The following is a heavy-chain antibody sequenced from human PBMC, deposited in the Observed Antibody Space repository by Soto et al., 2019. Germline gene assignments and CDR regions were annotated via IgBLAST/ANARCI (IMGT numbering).Heavy chain of an antibody. Sequence: QAQLQQWGTGLLKPSETLSLTCAVYGGSLSGNYWGWIRQPPGKGLEWIGETHHSGSTAYNPSLKSRDTISVDTSRNQFSLKLNSVTAADTAVYYCARTTAAIHLNYWSQGTLVTVSS. CDR3: ARTTAAIHLNY. CDR2: THHSGST. J-gene: IGHJ4*02. D-gene: IGHD2-21*02. V-gene: IGHV4-34*01. CDR1: GGSLSGNY.